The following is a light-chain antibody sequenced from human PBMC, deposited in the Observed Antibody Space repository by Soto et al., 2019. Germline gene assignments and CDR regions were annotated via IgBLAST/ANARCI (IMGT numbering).Light chain of an antibody. Sequence: QSVMTQPPSVSAAPGQRVTISCSGSSSNIGGNSVSWYQQLPGTAPKLLIYDDDKRPSGIPDRFSGSKSGTSATLGITGFQTGDEADYYWGSWDSTLSVYVFGTGTKVPVL. CDR3: GSWDSTLSVYV. J-gene: IGLJ1*01. V-gene: IGLV1-51*01. CDR2: DDD. CDR1: SSNIGGNS.